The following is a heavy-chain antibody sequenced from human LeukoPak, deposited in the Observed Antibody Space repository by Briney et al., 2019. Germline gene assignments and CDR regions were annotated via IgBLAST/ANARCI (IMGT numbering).Heavy chain of an antibody. D-gene: IGHD6-13*01. V-gene: IGHV3-11*01. Sequence: GGSLRLSCAASGFTFSDYYMSWIRQAPGKGLEWVSYISSSGSTIYYADSVKGRFTISRDNAKNSLYLQMNSLRAEDTAVYYCARDQVAAAGTGSHDWFDPWGQGTLVTVSS. CDR2: ISSSGSTI. CDR3: ARDQVAAAGTGSHDWFDP. J-gene: IGHJ5*02. CDR1: GFTFSDYY.